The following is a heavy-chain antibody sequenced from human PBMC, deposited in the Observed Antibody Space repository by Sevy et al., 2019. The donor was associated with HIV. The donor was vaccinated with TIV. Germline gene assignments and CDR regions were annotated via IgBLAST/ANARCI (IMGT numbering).Heavy chain of an antibody. J-gene: IGHJ3*02. CDR1: GGSISSSSYY. V-gene: IGHV4-39*01. CDR2: IYYSGST. D-gene: IGHD2-21*01. CDR3: ARHRQPPPSDIVVVIVLGAFDI. Sequence: SETLSLTCTVSGGSISSSSYYWGWIRQPPGKGLEWIGSIYYSGSTYYNPSLKCRVTISVDTSKNQFSLKLSSVTAADTAVYYCARHRQPPPSDIVVVIVLGAFDIWGQGIMVTASS.